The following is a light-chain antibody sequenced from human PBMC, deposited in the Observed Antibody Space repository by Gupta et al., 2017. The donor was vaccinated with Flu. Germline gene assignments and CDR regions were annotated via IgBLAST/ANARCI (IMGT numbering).Light chain of an antibody. J-gene: IGKJ1*01. CDR2: TAA. V-gene: IGKV1-39*01. CDR1: HNIAVY. Sequence: DIQMTQSPSSLSASVGERVTITCRASHNIAVYLNWYQQKPGRAPQLLMYTAASLQSGVPSRFSGSGSGTDFTLTINSLQPEDFATYYCQQSYGTRWTFGQGTKVEI. CDR3: QQSYGTRWT.